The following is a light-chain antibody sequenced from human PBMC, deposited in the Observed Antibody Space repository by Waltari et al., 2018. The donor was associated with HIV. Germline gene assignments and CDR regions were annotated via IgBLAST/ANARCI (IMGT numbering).Light chain of an antibody. CDR1: NIESKN. J-gene: IGLJ1*01. CDR3: NVWENSIDEYV. CDR2: DES. V-gene: IGLV3-21*02. Sequence: SYVLTQPASVSVAQGQTANVTCRRDNIESKNVHWYQQKAGKAAILVLYDESYRPSGIPERFSGFNFGNTATLTISRVEAGDEADYYCNVWENSIDEYVFGTGTKVTV.